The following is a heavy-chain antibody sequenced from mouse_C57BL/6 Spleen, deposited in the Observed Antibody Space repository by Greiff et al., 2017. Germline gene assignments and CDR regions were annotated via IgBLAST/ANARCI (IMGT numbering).Heavy chain of an antibody. D-gene: IGHD1-1*01. Sequence: LQQSGASVKISCKASGYAFSSYWMNWVKQRPGKGLERIGQIYPGDGDTNYNGKFKGKATLTADKSSSTAYMQLSSLTSEDSAVYFCARDGSRSLDYWGKGTSVTVSS. V-gene: IGHV1-80*01. CDR1: GYAFSSYW. CDR2: IYPGDGDT. CDR3: ARDGSRSLDY. J-gene: IGHJ4*01.